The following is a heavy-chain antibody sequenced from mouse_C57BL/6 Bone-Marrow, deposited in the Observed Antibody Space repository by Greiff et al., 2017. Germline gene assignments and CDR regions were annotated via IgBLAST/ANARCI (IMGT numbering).Heavy chain of an antibody. CDR2: IYPGDGDT. CDR3: ARSDYDY. V-gene: IGHV1-82*01. CDR1: GYAFSSSW. Sequence: QQSGPELVKPGASVKISCKASGYAFSSSWMNWVKQRPGKGLEWIGRIYPGDGDTNSNGKFKGKATLTADKSSSTAYMQLSSLTSEDSAVYFCARSDYDYWGQGTTLTVSS. J-gene: IGHJ2*01.